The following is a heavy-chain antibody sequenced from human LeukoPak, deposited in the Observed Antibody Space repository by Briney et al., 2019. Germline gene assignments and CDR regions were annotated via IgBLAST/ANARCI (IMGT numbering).Heavy chain of an antibody. D-gene: IGHD5-24*01. Sequence: GESLKISCKGSGYRFTSDSIAWVRQMPGKGLLWMGIIYPSDSETRYSPSFQGQVTISADKSITTAYLQWSSLKASDTAISYCARSPRWLQLWYYFDYWGQATLVTASS. CDR1: GYRFTSDS. CDR3: ARSPRWLQLWYYFDY. V-gene: IGHV5-51*01. J-gene: IGHJ4*02. CDR2: IYPSDSET.